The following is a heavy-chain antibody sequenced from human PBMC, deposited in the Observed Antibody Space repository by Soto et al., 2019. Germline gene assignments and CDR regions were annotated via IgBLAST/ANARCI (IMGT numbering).Heavy chain of an antibody. CDR3: AATTRYGSENYYYYDMDV. Sequence: SVKVSCKTSGFTFSSSAVHWVRQARGHRLQWLGWIDVGSANANYAQMLQERVTISRDMSTSTAYMELRSLRPDDTAVYYCAATTRYGSENYYYYDMDVWSQGTTVTVS. D-gene: IGHD3-10*01. CDR1: GFTFSSSA. J-gene: IGHJ6*02. V-gene: IGHV1-58*01. CDR2: IDVGSANA.